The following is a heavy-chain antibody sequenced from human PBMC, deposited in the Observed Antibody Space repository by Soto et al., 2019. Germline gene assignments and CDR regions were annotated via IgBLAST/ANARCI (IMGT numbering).Heavy chain of an antibody. J-gene: IGHJ4*02. V-gene: IGHV1-18*01. CDR1: GYTFTSYG. CDR2: ISAYNGNT. CDR3: ARRGPGIGISIFGVEPYSDY. Sequence: ASVKVSCKASGYTFTSYGISWVRQAPGQGLEWMGWISAYNGNTNYAQKLQGRVTMTTDTSTSTAYMELRSLRSDDTAVYYCARRGPGIGISIFGVEPYSDYWGQGTLVTVSS. D-gene: IGHD3-3*01.